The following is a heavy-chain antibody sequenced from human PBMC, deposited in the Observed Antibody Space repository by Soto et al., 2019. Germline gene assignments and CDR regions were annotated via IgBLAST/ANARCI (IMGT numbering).Heavy chain of an antibody. D-gene: IGHD3-10*01. Sequence: GESLKISCKASGYRFSSYWIGWVRQKPGKGLEWMGIISPDDSETKYGPSFQGQVIISVDRSINTVSLHWSSLKASDSAMYYCARASPAGSQGTPPDIWGQGTLVTVSS. CDR2: ISPDDSET. J-gene: IGHJ4*02. CDR1: GYRFSSYW. V-gene: IGHV5-51*01. CDR3: ARASPAGSQGTPPDI.